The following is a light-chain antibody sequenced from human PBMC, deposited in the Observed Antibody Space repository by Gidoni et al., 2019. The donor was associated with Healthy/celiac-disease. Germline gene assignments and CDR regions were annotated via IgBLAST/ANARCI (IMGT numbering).Light chain of an antibody. CDR1: QDISNY. V-gene: IGKV1-33*01. Sequence: DIQMTQSPSSLSASAGDRVTITCQASQDISNYLNWYQQKPGKAPKLLIYDASNLETGVPSRFSGSGSGTDFTFTISSLQPEDIATYYCQQYDNLPRYTFGQGTKLEIK. CDR2: DAS. CDR3: QQYDNLPRYT. J-gene: IGKJ2*01.